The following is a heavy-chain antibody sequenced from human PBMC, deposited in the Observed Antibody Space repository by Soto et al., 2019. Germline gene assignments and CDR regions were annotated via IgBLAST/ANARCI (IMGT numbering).Heavy chain of an antibody. D-gene: IGHD4-17*01. CDR3: ARGVGGDFGYLERY. CDR2: IGGSGGST. J-gene: IGHJ4*02. CDR1: GFTLRSYG. V-gene: IGHV3-23*01. Sequence: GGSLRLSCAASGFTLRSYGMSWVRQAPGKGLEWVSSIGGSGGSTNYADSVKGRFTISRDSSKNTLYLQMNSLRAEDTAVYFCARGVGGDFGYLERYWGQGTLVTVSS.